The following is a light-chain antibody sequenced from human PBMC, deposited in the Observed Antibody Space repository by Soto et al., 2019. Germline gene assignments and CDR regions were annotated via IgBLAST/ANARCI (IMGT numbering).Light chain of an antibody. CDR2: GAS. CDR3: QQYGTSPVIT. V-gene: IGKV3-20*01. CDR1: QSVSSSY. Sequence: EIVLTQSPGTLSLSPGERATLSCRASQSVSSSYLAWYQQKPGQAPRLLIYGASSRASGIPDRFSGSGSGIDFTLTISRLEPEDFAVYYCQQYGTSPVITFGQGTRLEIK. J-gene: IGKJ5*01.